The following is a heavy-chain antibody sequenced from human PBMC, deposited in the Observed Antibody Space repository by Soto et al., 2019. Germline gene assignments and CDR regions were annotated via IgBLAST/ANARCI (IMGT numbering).Heavy chain of an antibody. Sequence: EVPLVESGGGLVQPGGSLRLSFAASGFTVNSNYMSWVRQAPGKGLEWVSVIYSDGSTYYADSVKGRFIISRDNSNNTLYFQMNSLRAEDTAVYYCATLTKYDILTGFYPCWGQGTLVTVSS. V-gene: IGHV3-66*01. D-gene: IGHD3-9*01. CDR2: IYSDGST. CDR1: GFTVNSNY. J-gene: IGHJ4*02. CDR3: ATLTKYDILTGFYPC.